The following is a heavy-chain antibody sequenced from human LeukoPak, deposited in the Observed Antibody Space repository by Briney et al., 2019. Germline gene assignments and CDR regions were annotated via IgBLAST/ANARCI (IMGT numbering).Heavy chain of an antibody. CDR2: IIPIFGTA. J-gene: IGHJ6*02. CDR3: ARWGEAVIRIPRGGNYYYGMDV. D-gene: IGHD3-10*01. Sequence: SVKVSCKASGGTFSSYAISWVRQAPGRGLEWMGGIIPIFGTANYAQKFQGRVTITADESTSTAYMELSSLRSEDTAVYYCARWGEAVIRIPRGGNYYYGMDVWGQGTTVTVSS. V-gene: IGHV1-69*13. CDR1: GGTFSSYA.